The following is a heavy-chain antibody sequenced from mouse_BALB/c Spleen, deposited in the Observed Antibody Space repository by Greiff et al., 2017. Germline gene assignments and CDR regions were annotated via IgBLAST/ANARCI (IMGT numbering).Heavy chain of an antibody. J-gene: IGHJ3*01. CDR2: ISNLAYSI. CDR3: ARVLGNPAWFAY. CDR1: GFTFSDYG. Sequence: VQLKESGGGLVQPGGSRKLSCAASGFTFSDYGMAWVRQAPGKGPEWVAFISNLAYSIYYADTVTGRFTISRENAKNTLYLEMSSLRSEDTAMYYCARVLGNPAWFAYWGQGTLVTVSA. D-gene: IGHD2-1*01. V-gene: IGHV5-15*02.